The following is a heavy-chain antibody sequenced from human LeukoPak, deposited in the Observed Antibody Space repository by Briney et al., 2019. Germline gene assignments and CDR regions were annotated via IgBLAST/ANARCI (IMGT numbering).Heavy chain of an antibody. CDR1: GFTFNNAW. J-gene: IGHJ4*02. V-gene: IGHV3-53*01. CDR3: ARLTPAAGRLYFVD. D-gene: IGHD6-13*01. Sequence: GGSLRLSCAASGFTFNNAWMTWVRQAPGKGLEWVSTLYNTGNTYYANSVKGRFSISRDNSKNTLFLQMNSLRAEDTAVYYCARLTPAAGRLYFVDWGPGTLVTVSS. CDR2: LYNTGNT.